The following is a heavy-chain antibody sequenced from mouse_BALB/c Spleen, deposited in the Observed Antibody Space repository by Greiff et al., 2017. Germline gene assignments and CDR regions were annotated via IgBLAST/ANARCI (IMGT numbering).Heavy chain of an antibody. D-gene: IGHD2-4*01. CDR2: IDPANGNT. J-gene: IGHJ4*01. Sequence: EVKLMESGAELVKPGASVKLSCTASGFNIKDSYMHWVKQRPEQGLEWIGRIDPANGNTKYDPKFQGKATITADTSSNTAYLQLSSLTSEDTAVYYCARVYYDYDGYAMDDWGQGTSVTVSS. CDR1: GFNIKDSY. V-gene: IGHV14-3*02. CDR3: ARVYYDYDGYAMDD.